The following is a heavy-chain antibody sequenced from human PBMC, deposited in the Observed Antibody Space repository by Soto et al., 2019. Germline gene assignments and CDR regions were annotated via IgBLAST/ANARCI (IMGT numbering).Heavy chain of an antibody. CDR1: GASISNGGYH. D-gene: IGHD3-10*01. V-gene: IGHV4-31*03. CDR2: IYYTGST. J-gene: IGHJ5*02. CDR3: VRAGSGTFDP. Sequence: QVQLQESGPGLVKPSQTLSLTCTVSGASISNGGYHWGWIRQHPGKGLEWIGYIYYTGSTSYNPSLKSRVTISEDKPKNQYSLTLSSVTVADSAVYYCVRAGSGTFDPWGQGTLVTVSS.